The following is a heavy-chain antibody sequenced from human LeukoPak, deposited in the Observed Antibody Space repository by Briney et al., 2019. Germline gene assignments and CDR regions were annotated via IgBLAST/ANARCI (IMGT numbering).Heavy chain of an antibody. V-gene: IGHV4-39*07. CDR2: IYYSGST. CDR3: ARNWRSSSWYGNDAFDI. CDR1: GGSISSSSYY. D-gene: IGHD6-13*01. Sequence: SGTLSLTCAVSGGSISSSSYYWGWIRQPPGKGLEWIGSIYYSGSTYYNPSLKSRVTISVDTSKNQFSLKLSSVTAADTAVYYCARNWRSSSWYGNDAFDIWGQGTMVTVSS. J-gene: IGHJ3*02.